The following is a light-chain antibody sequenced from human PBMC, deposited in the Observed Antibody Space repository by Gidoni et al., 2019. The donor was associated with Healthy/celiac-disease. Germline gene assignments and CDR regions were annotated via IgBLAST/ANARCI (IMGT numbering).Light chain of an antibody. V-gene: IGLV2-14*01. CDR3: SSYTSSSALV. J-gene: IGLJ2*01. CDR1: SSDVGGYNY. Sequence: QSDLTQPASVSGSPGQSITISCTGTSSDVGGYNYVSWYQQHPGKAPKLMIYDVSNRPSGVSNRFSGSKSGNTAPLTISGLQAEDGADYYCSSYTSSSALVFGGGTKLTVL. CDR2: DVS.